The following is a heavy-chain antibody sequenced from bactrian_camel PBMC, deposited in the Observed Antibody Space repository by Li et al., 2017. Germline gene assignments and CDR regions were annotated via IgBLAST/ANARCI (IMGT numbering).Heavy chain of an antibody. V-gene: IGHV3S66*01. Sequence: VQLVESGGGSVQIGGSLTLACAASRGFDDADAEWGWFRQAPGKEREGVAQMYSGESKTYYADSVKGRFTISHDNAKRTLYLQMNSLKPEDTAMYYCAAHPRPYGVSLRPSFYDYWGQGTQVTVSS. J-gene: IGHJ4*01. CDR1: RGFDDADAE. CDR3: AAHPRPYGVSLRPSFYDY. D-gene: IGHD6*01. CDR2: MYSGESKT.